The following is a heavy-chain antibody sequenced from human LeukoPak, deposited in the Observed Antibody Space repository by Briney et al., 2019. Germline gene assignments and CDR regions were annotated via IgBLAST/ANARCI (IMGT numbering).Heavy chain of an antibody. D-gene: IGHD3-22*01. CDR1: GFTFSSYA. Sequence: PGGSLRLSCAASGFTFSSYAMSSVRQAPGKGLEWVSAISGSGGSTYYADSVKGRFTISRDNSKNTLYLQMNSLRAEDTAVYYCAKKVLTMIVVVIPDYFDYWGQGTLVTVSS. J-gene: IGHJ4*02. CDR3: AKKVLTMIVVVIPDYFDY. CDR2: ISGSGGST. V-gene: IGHV3-23*01.